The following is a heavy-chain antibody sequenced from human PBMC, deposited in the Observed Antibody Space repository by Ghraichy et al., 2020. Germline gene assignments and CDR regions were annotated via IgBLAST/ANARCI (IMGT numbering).Heavy chain of an antibody. CDR1: GGSISSYY. CDR2: IYYSGST. V-gene: IGHV4-59*01. D-gene: IGHD6-13*01. Sequence: SETLSLTCTVSGGSISSYYWSWIRQPPGKGLEWIGYIYYSGSTNYNPSLKSRVTISVDTSKNQFSLKLSSVTAADTAVYYCARDGGSSWYFDYWGQGTLVTVSS. J-gene: IGHJ4*02. CDR3: ARDGGSSWYFDY.